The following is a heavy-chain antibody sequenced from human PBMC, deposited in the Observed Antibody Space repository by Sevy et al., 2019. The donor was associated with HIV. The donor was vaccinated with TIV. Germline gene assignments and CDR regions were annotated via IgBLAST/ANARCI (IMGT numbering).Heavy chain of an antibody. J-gene: IGHJ3*02. D-gene: IGHD3-3*01. Sequence: GESLKISCTASGFSFSGYAMHWVRQAPGKGLEWVVGISDDGSRKYYVDSVKDRFTISRDNSENTLYLEMNSLRSEDTAIYYCARDRWRFLEWLRVAFDIWGQGTMVTVSS. CDR2: ISDDGSRK. CDR3: ARDRWRFLEWLRVAFDI. CDR1: GFSFSGYA. V-gene: IGHV3-30-3*01.